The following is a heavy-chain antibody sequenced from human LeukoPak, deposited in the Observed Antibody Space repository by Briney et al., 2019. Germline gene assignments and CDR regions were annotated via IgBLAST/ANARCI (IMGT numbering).Heavy chain of an antibody. D-gene: IGHD3-22*01. CDR3: ARTLYDSSGYYFSDAFDI. J-gene: IGHJ3*02. V-gene: IGHV4-30-2*01. Sequence: SETLSLTCAASGGSISSGGYSWSWIRQPPGKGLEWIGYIYHSGSTYYNPSLKSRVTISVDRSKNQFSLKLSSVTAADTAVYYCARTLYDSSGYYFSDAFDIWGQGTMVTVSS. CDR2: IYHSGST. CDR1: GGSISSGGYS.